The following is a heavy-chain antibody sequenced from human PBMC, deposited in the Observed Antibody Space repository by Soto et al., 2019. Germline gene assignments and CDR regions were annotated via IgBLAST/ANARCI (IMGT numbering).Heavy chain of an antibody. J-gene: IGHJ5*02. CDR2: INHSGST. V-gene: IGHV4-34*01. CDR1: GGSFSGYY. Sequence: SETLSLTCAVYGGSFSGYYWSWIRQPPGKGLEWIGEINHSGSTNYKPYLKSRVTISVDTSKNKFSLKLSSVTAADTAVYYCARHWNYYDSGFPNWFDPWGQGDLVT. CDR3: ARHWNYYDSGFPNWFDP. D-gene: IGHD3-22*01.